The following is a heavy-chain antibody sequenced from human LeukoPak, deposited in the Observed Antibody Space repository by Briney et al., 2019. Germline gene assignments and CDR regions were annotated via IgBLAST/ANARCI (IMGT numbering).Heavy chain of an antibody. CDR3: ARVGPTKMATVYYFDY. Sequence: SETLSLTCTVSGGSISSYYWSWIRQPPGKGLEWIGYIYYSGSTNYNPSLKSRVTISVDTSKNQFSLKLSSVTAADTAVYYCARVGPTKMATVYYFDYWDQGTLVTVSS. CDR1: GGSISSYY. V-gene: IGHV4-59*01. CDR2: IYYSGST. D-gene: IGHD5-24*01. J-gene: IGHJ4*02.